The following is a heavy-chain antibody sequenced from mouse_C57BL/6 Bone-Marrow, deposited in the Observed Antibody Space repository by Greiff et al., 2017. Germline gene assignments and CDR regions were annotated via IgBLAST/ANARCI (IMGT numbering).Heavy chain of an antibody. CDR3: ARSTVVATPFAY. D-gene: IGHD1-1*01. CDR1: GYTFTDYY. J-gene: IGHJ3*01. V-gene: IGHV1-76*01. Sequence: QVQLQQSGAELVRPGASVKLSCKASGYTFTDYYINWVKQRPGQGLEWIARIYPGSGHTYYNEKFKGKATLTAEKSSSTAYMQLSSLTSEDSAVYFCARSTVVATPFAYWGQGTLVTVSA. CDR2: IYPGSGHT.